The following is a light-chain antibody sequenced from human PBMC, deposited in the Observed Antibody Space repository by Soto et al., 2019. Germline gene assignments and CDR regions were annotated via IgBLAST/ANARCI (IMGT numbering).Light chain of an antibody. J-gene: IGKJ5*01. CDR3: QQYNNWPFIT. Sequence: EVVLTQSQGTLSLSPGERATLSCSASQSVSNNYLAWYQQKPGQAPRLLIYGASNRATGIPDRFSGSGSGTEFTLTISSLQSEDFAVYYCQQYNNWPFITFGQGTRLEI. V-gene: IGKV3D-15*01. CDR2: GAS. CDR1: QSVSNN.